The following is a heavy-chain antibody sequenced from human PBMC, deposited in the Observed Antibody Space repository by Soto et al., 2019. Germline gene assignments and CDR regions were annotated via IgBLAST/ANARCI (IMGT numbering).Heavy chain of an antibody. Sequence: QVQLVQSGAEVKKPGASVKVSCKASGYTFTSYYMHWVRQAPGQGLEWMGIINPSGGSTSYAQKFQGRVTMTRDTSTSTVYMELSSLRSEDTAVYYCATWDHPIEYSSSSDYYCYYYMDVWGKGTTVTVSS. CDR2: INPSGGST. V-gene: IGHV1-46*03. CDR3: ATWDHPIEYSSSSDYYCYYYMDV. D-gene: IGHD6-6*01. J-gene: IGHJ6*03. CDR1: GYTFTSYY.